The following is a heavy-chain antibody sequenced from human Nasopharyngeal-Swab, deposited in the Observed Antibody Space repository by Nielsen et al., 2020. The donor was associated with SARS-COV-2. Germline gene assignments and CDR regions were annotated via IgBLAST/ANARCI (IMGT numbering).Heavy chain of an antibody. CDR3: ARPLSRDSTWTTEANWFDP. CDR1: GFTFSSYG. D-gene: IGHD6-13*01. Sequence: GESLKISCAASGFTFSSYGMHWVRQAPGKGLEWVSTITGNGDTTYYADAVKGRFTISRDNSENTVYLQMNRLRAEDTALYHCARPLSRDSTWTTEANWFDPWGQGTLVTVSS. V-gene: IGHV3-23*01. CDR2: ITGNGDTT. J-gene: IGHJ5*02.